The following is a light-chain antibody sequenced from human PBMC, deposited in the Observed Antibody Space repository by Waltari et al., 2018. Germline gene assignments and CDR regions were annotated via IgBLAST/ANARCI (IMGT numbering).Light chain of an antibody. J-gene: IGKJ1*01. V-gene: IGKV3-15*01. CDR3: QQHNDWPRT. CDR1: QSISSS. CDR2: GAF. Sequence: EIVMTQSPATLSGSPGERATTSCRASQSISSSLAWYQQTPCQAPRLLIYGAFTRATGIPARFSGSGSDTEFTLTISSMQSEDFAIYYCQQHNDWPRTFGQGTKVEI.